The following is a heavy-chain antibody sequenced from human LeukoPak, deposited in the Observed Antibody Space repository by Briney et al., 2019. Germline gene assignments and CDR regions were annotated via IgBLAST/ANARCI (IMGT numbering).Heavy chain of an antibody. V-gene: IGHV3-30*04. J-gene: IGHJ4*02. CDR3: ARVARGSTYYFPLDY. Sequence: GGSLRLSCAASGFTFISYAIHWVRQAPGKGLEWVAVISFHGTDTFYADSVKGRFTISRDNSKNTLYLQMSSLRGGDTAVYYCARVARGSTYYFPLDYWGQGTLVTVSS. CDR2: ISFHGTDT. CDR1: GFTFISYA. D-gene: IGHD2/OR15-2a*01.